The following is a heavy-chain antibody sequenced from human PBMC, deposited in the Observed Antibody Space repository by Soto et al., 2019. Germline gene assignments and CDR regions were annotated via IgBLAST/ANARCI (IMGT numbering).Heavy chain of an antibody. D-gene: IGHD2-2*01. Sequence: QVPLVQSGAEVKKPGASVKVSCKASGYTFTSYGISGVRQAPGQGLAWMGWISAYNGNTNYAQKLKARVSMPTNTSTSTDYMELRSLRSDDTAVYYCARGYCSSTSCYALDYWGQGTLVTVSS. V-gene: IGHV1-18*01. CDR2: ISAYNGNT. CDR3: ARGYCSSTSCYALDY. CDR1: GYTFTSYG. J-gene: IGHJ4*02.